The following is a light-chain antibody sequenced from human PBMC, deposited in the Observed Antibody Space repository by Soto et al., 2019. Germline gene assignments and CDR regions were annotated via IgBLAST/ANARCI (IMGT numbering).Light chain of an antibody. J-gene: IGLJ3*02. CDR1: SSDVGGYNY. CDR3: TSYTTSSTWV. CDR2: EVS. V-gene: IGLV2-14*01. Sequence: QSALTQPASGSGSPGQSITISCTGTSSDVGGYNYVSWYQQHPGKAPKVMIYEVSNRPSGVSNRFSGSKSGNTASLTISGLQAEDEADYYCTSYTTSSTWVFGGGTKLTVL.